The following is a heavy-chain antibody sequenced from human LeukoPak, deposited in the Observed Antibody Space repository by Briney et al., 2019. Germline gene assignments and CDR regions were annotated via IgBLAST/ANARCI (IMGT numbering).Heavy chain of an antibody. V-gene: IGHV3-30*03. D-gene: IGHD4-23*01. CDR1: GFTFSSHG. CDR3: ARVRDPFRWTRTLDH. CDR2: ISHDGSDI. J-gene: IGHJ4*02. Sequence: GGSLRLSCAASGFTFSSHGMQWVRQGPGKGLEWVATISHDGSDIFYVESGKGRFTISRDNSKTTVYLQMTGRRTDDTGVYYCARVRDPFRWTRTLDHWGQGTRVIVSS.